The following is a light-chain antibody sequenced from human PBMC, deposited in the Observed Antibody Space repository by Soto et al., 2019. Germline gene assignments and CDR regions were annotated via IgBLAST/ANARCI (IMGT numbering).Light chain of an antibody. J-gene: IGKJ5*01. CDR1: QSVSSY. V-gene: IGKV3-11*01. CDR3: QQRSNWPIT. CDR2: DAS. Sequence: DIVLTQSPATLSLSPGERATLSCRASQSVSSYLAWYQQKPGQAPRLLIYDASNRATGIPARFSGSGSGTDFTLTISSLEPEDFAVYYCQQRSNWPITFGRGTRLEIK.